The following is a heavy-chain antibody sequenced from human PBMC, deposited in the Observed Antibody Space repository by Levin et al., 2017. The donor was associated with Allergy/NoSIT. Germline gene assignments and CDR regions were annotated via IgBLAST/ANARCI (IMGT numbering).Heavy chain of an antibody. V-gene: IGHV3-23*01. D-gene: IGHD6-19*01. CDR3: ALDGYSSGWYQGY. Sequence: HPGGSLRLSCAASGFTFNNYDMNWVRQAPGKGLEWVSTVSGSGSSTSYADSVKGRFSISRDNSKYTLYLQMNSLRAEDTAVYYCALDGYSSGWYQGYWGQGTLVTVSS. CDR2: VSGSGSST. CDR1: GFTFNNYD. J-gene: IGHJ4*02.